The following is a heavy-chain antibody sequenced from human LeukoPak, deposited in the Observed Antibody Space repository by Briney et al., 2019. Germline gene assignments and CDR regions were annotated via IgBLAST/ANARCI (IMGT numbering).Heavy chain of an antibody. CDR2: ISYDGNNK. Sequence: GGSLRLSCAASGFTFSSYSMHWVRQAPGKGLEWVSVISYDGNNKYYADSVKGRFTISRDNSKNTLYLQMNSLRAEDTAVYYCAKDKDYYDSSGLFDYWGQGTLVTVSS. D-gene: IGHD3-22*01. CDR1: GFTFSSYS. CDR3: AKDKDYYDSSGLFDY. J-gene: IGHJ4*02. V-gene: IGHV3-30-3*01.